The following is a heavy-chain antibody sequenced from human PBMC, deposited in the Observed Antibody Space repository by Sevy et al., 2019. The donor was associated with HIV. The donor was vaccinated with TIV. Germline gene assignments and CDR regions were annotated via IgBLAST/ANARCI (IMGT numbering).Heavy chain of an antibody. CDR1: GFTFSSYA. D-gene: IGHD3-3*01. J-gene: IGHJ3*02. CDR2: ISYDGSNK. CDR3: AREGYDFWSGYWKDAFDI. Sequence: GGSVRLSCAASGFTFSSYAMHWVRQAPGKGLEWVAVISYDGSNKYYADSVKGRFTISRDNSKNTLYLQMNSLRAEDTAVYYCAREGYDFWSGYWKDAFDIWGQGTMVTVSS. V-gene: IGHV3-30-3*01.